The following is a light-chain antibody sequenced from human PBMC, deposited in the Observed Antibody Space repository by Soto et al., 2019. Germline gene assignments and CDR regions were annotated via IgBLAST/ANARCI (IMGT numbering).Light chain of an antibody. V-gene: IGLV1-51*01. J-gene: IGLJ2*01. CDR3: VAWDTSLTTTVL. Sequence: QAVVTQPPSVSAAPGQKVIISCSGSSSNIESNFVSWYQQLPGTAPKLLIFDNYKRPSGIPDRFSGSKSGTSATLGITGLQTGDEAYYYCVAWDTSLTTTVLFGGGTKLTVL. CDR2: DNY. CDR1: SSNIESNF.